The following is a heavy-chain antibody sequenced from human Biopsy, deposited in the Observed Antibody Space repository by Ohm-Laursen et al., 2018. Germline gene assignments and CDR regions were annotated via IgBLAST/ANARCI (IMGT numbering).Heavy chain of an antibody. Sequence: SVKVSCKASGYNFGNYYINWVRKVPGQGLEWLGVVNPVAEATMYAQKFQDRITLTRDASTDTVYMDLTSLTSEDTAVYYCARESPLRLGVCGAIRCFKEVFGMDVWGQGTTVIVSS. CDR2: VNPVAEAT. D-gene: IGHD2-21*01. CDR3: ARESPLRLGVCGAIRCFKEVFGMDV. V-gene: IGHV1-46*01. CDR1: GYNFGNYY. J-gene: IGHJ6*02.